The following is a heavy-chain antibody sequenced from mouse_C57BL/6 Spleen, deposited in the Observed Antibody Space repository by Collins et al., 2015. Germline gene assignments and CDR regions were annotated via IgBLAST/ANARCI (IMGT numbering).Heavy chain of an antibody. D-gene: IGHD4-1*01. J-gene: IGHJ2*01. Sequence: EVKLVESGGGLVQPGGSLSLSCAASGFTFTDYYMSWVRQPPGKALEWLGFIRNRAYGYTTEYSQSVKGRFTISRDNSHNILYLQMNALRAEDSATYYCARYLTGTGFDYWGRGTTLTVSS. V-gene: IGHV7-3*01. CDR3: ARYLTGTGFDY. CDR2: IRNRAYGYTT. CDR1: GFTFTDYY.